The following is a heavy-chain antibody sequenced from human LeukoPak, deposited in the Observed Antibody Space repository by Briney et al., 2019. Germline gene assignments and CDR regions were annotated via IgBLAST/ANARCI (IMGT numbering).Heavy chain of an antibody. J-gene: IGHJ4*02. CDR3: ARKRANGFDY. CDR2: IYSGGST. CDR1: GFPVSSNY. D-gene: IGHD2-8*01. V-gene: IGHV3-53*05. Sequence: GGSLRLPCAASGFPVSSNYMSWVRQAPGKGLEWVSVIYSGGSTYYADSVKGRFTISRDNSKNTLYLQMNSLRAEDTAVYYCARKRANGFDYWGQGTLVTVSS.